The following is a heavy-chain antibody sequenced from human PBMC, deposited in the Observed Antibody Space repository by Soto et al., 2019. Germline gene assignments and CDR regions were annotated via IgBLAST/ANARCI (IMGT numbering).Heavy chain of an antibody. CDR2: ISSSSSYI. J-gene: IGHJ4*02. V-gene: IGHV3-21*01. CDR3: AVLGSFSHHY. D-gene: IGHD3-3*02. CDR1: GFTFSSYS. Sequence: GGSLRLSCAASGFTFSSYSMNWVRQAPGKGLEWVSSISSSSSYIYYADSVKGRFTISRDNAKNSLYLQMNSLRAEDTAVYYCAVLGSFSHHYWGQGTLVTVSS.